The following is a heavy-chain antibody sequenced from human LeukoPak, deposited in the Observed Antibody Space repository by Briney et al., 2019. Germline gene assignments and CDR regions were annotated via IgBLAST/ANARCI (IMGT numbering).Heavy chain of an antibody. CDR1: GYSFTGYY. CDR3: ARGDTNEFYRDYNWFDP. D-gene: IGHD2-8*01. CDR2: INPNSGGT. Sequence: ASVKVSCKASGYSFTGYYMHWVRQAPGQGLEWMGWINPNSGGTKYAQKFQGRVTMTRGTSISTAYMEQSRLRSDDTAVYYCARGDTNEFYRDYNWFDPWGQGTLVTVSS. V-gene: IGHV1-2*02. J-gene: IGHJ5*02.